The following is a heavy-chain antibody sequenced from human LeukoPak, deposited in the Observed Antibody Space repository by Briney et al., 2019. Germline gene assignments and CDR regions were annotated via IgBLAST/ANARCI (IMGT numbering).Heavy chain of an antibody. CDR1: GFTFSYAW. Sequence: GSLRLSCAASGFTFSYAWTSWIRQPPGKGLEWIGEINHSGSTKYNPSLKSRVTISVDTSKNQFSLKLSSVTAADTAVYYCARNDSVAGTTFDYWGQGTLVTVSS. V-gene: IGHV4-34*01. J-gene: IGHJ4*02. CDR2: INHSGST. D-gene: IGHD6-19*01. CDR3: ARNDSVAGTTFDY.